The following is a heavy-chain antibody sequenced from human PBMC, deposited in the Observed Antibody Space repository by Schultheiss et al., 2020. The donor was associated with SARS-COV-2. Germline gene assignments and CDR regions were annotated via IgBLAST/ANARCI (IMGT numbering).Heavy chain of an antibody. CDR1: GFTFSNAW. Sequence: GGSLRLSCAASGFTFSNAWMSWVRQAPGKGLEYVSAISGSGGSTYYADSVKGRFTISRDNSKNTLYLQMNSLRAEDTAVYYCARGPAMAFFDYWGQGTLVTVSS. J-gene: IGHJ4*02. CDR3: ARGPAMAFFDY. CDR2: ISGSGGST. D-gene: IGHD5-18*01. V-gene: IGHV3-23*01.